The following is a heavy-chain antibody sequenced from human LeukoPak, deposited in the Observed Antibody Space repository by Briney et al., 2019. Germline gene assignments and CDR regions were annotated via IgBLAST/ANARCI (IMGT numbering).Heavy chain of an antibody. CDR1: GYTFTGYY. D-gene: IGHD6-6*01. Sequence: ASVKVSCKASGYTFTGYYMHWVRQAPGQGLEWMGWINPNSGGTNYAQKFQGRVTMTRDTSISTAYMELSRLRSDDTAVYYCARGRRMYSSWGGNFDYGGQGPLVTVSS. J-gene: IGHJ4*02. CDR2: INPNSGGT. CDR3: ARGRRMYSSWGGNFDY. V-gene: IGHV1-2*02.